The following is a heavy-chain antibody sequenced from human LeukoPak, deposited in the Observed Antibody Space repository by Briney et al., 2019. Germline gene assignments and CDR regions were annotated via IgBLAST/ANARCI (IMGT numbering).Heavy chain of an antibody. Sequence: PGGSLRLSCAASGFTLSSYGMHWVRQAPGKGLEWVAVIWYDGSNKYYANSVKGRFTISRDNSKNTLYLQMNSLRAEDTAVYYCAREGTIAAAGTFWVDYWGQGTLVTVSS. CDR1: GFTLSSYG. V-gene: IGHV3-33*01. CDR3: AREGTIAAAGTFWVDY. J-gene: IGHJ4*02. D-gene: IGHD6-13*01. CDR2: IWYDGSNK.